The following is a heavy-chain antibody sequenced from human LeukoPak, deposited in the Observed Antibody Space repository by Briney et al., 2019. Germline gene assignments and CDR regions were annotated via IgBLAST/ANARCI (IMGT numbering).Heavy chain of an antibody. V-gene: IGHV1-8*01. CDR2: MNPNNGNT. J-gene: IGHJ6*02. CDR1: GYTFTSYD. CDR3: ARLASSSWPLYYYYGMDV. Sequence: GASVKVSCKASGYTFTSYDINWVRQATGQGLEWMGWMNPNNGNTGYAQKFQGRVTMTRSPSISTASMELSSLRSEDTAVYYCARLASSSWPLYYYYGMDVWGQGTTVTVSS. D-gene: IGHD6-13*01.